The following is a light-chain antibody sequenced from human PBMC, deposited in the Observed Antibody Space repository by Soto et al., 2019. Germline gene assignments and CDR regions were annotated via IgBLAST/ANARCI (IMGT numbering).Light chain of an antibody. V-gene: IGKV1-8*01. CDR1: QGISSY. Sequence: AIRMTQSPSSLSASTGDRVTITCRASQGISSYLAWYQQKPGKAPKLLIYAASTLQSGVPSRFSGSGSGTDFTLTISCLQSEDFATYYCQPYYSYPPTVGHGTKVEIK. J-gene: IGKJ1*01. CDR2: AAS. CDR3: QPYYSYPPT.